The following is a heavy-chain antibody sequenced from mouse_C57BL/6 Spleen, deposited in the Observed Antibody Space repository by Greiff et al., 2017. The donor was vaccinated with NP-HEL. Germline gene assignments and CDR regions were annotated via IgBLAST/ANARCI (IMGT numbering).Heavy chain of an antibody. CDR2: ISGGGGNT. CDR1: GFTFSSHT. V-gene: IGHV5-9*01. Sequence: EVHPVESGGGSVKPGGSLILPCAAPGFTFSSHTMSWVCQTPEKRLEWVATISGGGGNTYYPDSVKSRFTNSRDNAKNTLYLQMGDLRSEDTALYDCASHYYGSIYWGQGTLVTVSA. CDR3: ASHYYGSIY. J-gene: IGHJ3*01. D-gene: IGHD1-1*01.